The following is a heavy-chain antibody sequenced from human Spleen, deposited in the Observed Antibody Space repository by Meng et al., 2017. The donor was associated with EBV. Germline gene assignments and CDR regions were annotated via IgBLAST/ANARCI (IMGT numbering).Heavy chain of an antibody. CDR1: GFSFSYSA. J-gene: IGHJ5*01. Sequence: QVQLEEPXXXXXQXXWXXRLSCTASGFSFSYSALHWVRQAPGKGLEWVAAISYDGINKYYADSVKGRFAISRDNSENTLYLQMNRLRIEDTAVYYCTKDQAELGLACSDSWGQGTLVTVSS. V-gene: IGHV3-30*18. CDR3: TKDQAELGLACSDS. D-gene: IGHD1-7*01. CDR2: ISYDGINK.